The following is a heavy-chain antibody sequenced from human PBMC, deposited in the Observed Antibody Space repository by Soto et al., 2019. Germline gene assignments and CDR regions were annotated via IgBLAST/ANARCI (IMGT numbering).Heavy chain of an antibody. CDR1: GFTFSSYW. CDR2: IKQDGSEK. CDR3: AKIDGWGIFGVVMPYYYYYGMDV. D-gene: IGHD3-3*01. V-gene: IGHV3-7*01. Sequence: GGPLRLSCAASGFTFSSYWMSWVRQAPGKGLEWVANIKQDGSEKYYVDSVKGRFTISRENAKNSLYMKMNSLRAEDTAVDYCAKIDGWGIFGVVMPYYYYYGMDVWGQGTTVTVSS. J-gene: IGHJ6*02.